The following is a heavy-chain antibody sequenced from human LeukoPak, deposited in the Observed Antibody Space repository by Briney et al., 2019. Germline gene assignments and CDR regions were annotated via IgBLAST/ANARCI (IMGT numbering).Heavy chain of an antibody. D-gene: IGHD3-22*01. CDR3: ARGGSGYEFDY. V-gene: IGHV3-48*03. CDR2: ISSSGRTI. CDR1: GFTFSSYE. Sequence: PGGSLRLSCAASGFTFSSYEMNWVRQAPGKGLEWVSYISSSGRTIYYADSVKGRFTISRDNAKNSLHLQMNSLRAEDTAVYYCARGGSGYEFDYWGQGTLVTVSS. J-gene: IGHJ4*02.